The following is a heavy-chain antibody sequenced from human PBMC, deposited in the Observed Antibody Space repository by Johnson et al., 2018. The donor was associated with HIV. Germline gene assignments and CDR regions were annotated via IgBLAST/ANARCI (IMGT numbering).Heavy chain of an antibody. CDR2: ISYDGSNK. D-gene: IGHD6-13*01. J-gene: IGHJ3*02. CDR1: GFTVSSNY. Sequence: QVQLVESGGGLVQPGGSLRLSCAASGFTVSSNYMSWVRQAPGKGLEWVAVISYDGSNKYYADSVKGRFTISRDNSKNTLYLQMNSLRAEDTAVYYCVRPAAAGRDDAFDIWGQGTMVTVSS. V-gene: IGHV3-30*03. CDR3: VRPAAAGRDDAFDI.